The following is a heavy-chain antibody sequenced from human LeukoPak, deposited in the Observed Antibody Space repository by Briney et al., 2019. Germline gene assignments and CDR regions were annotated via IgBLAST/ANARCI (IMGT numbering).Heavy chain of an antibody. CDR2: TDYSRNT. CDR3: ARHEEEDGYNAKTFDY. J-gene: IGHJ4*02. Sequence: SETLSLTCTVSGGSISSSGNFWGWVRQPPGRGLEWIASTDYSRNTYYNPSLKSRVTISVDTSKNQFSLKLSSVTAADTAVYDCARHEEEDGYNAKTFDYWGQGTLVTVSS. D-gene: IGHD5-24*01. CDR1: GGSISSSGNF. V-gene: IGHV4-39*01.